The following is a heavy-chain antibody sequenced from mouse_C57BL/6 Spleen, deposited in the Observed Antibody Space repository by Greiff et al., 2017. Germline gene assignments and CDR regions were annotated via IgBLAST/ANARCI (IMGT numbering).Heavy chain of an antibody. CDR3: AAGLYYFDY. V-gene: IGHV1-42*01. J-gene: IGHJ2*01. D-gene: IGHD3-3*01. CDR1: GYSFTGYY. Sequence: VQLQQSGPELVKPGASVKISCKASGYSFTGYYMNWVKQSPEKSLEWIGEINPSTGGTTYNQKFKAKATLTVDKSSSTAYMQLKSLTSEDSAVYYCAAGLYYFDYWGQGTTRTVSS. CDR2: INPSTGGT.